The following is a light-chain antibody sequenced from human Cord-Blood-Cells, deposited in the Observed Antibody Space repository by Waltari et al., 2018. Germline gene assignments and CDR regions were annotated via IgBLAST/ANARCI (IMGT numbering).Light chain of an antibody. J-gene: IGKJ3*01. CDR1: QSVSSN. CDR2: GAS. Sequence: EIVMTQSPATLSVSPGERATLSCRASQSVSSNLAWYQQKPGQAPRLLIYGASTRATGIPARFSGSVSGTEFTLTISSLQSEVFAVYYCQQYNNWPLFTFGPGTKVDIK. CDR3: QQYNNWPLFT. V-gene: IGKV3D-15*01.